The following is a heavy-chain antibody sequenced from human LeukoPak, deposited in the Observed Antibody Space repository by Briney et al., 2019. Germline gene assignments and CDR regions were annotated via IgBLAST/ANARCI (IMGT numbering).Heavy chain of an antibody. CDR3: AKNRYYDSSGYRDFDY. Sequence: SAGSLRLSCGASGFTFSSYAMSWVRQAPGKGLEWVSAISAGGGNTYYADSVKGRFTISRDNSKNTLYLQMNSLRAEDTAVYYCAKNRYYDSSGYRDFDYWGQGTLVTVSS. D-gene: IGHD3-22*01. CDR1: GFTFSSYA. J-gene: IGHJ4*02. CDR2: ISAGGGNT. V-gene: IGHV3-23*01.